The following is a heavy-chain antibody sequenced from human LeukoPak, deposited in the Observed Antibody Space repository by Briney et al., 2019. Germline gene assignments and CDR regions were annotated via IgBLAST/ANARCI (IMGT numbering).Heavy chain of an antibody. D-gene: IGHD2-2*01. CDR2: INHSGST. V-gene: IGHV4-34*01. Sequence: GSLRLSCAASGFTFSSYGMPWVRQPPGKGLEWIGEINHSGSTNYNPSLKSRVTISVDTSKNQFSLKLSSVTAADTAVYYCARSGRPEDIVVVPAPNWFDPWGQGTLVTVSS. J-gene: IGHJ5*02. CDR1: GFTFSSYG. CDR3: ARSGRPEDIVVVPAPNWFDP.